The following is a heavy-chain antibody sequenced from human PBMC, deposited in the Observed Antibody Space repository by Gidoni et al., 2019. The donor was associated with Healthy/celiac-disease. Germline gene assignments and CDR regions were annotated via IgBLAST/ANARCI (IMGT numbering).Heavy chain of an antibody. CDR3: AKDTDLPAAGQTVPLV. CDR1: GFTFSSYA. J-gene: IGHJ6*02. V-gene: IGHV3-23*01. Sequence: EVQLLESGGGLVQPGGSLRLSCAASGFTFSSYAMSWVRQSPGKGLEWVSAISGSGGSTYYADSVKGRFTISRDNSKNTLYLQMNSLRAEDTAVYYCAKDTDLPAAGQTVPLVWGQGTTVTVSS. CDR2: ISGSGGST. D-gene: IGHD6-13*01.